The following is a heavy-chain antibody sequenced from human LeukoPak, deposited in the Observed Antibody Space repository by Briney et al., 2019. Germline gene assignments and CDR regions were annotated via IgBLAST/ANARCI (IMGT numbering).Heavy chain of an antibody. CDR1: GYTFTSYG. D-gene: IGHD2-15*01. J-gene: IGHJ6*03. Sequence: ASVKVSCKASGYTFTSYGISLVRQAPGQGLEWMGWISAYNGNTNYAQKLQGRVTMTTDTSTSTAYMELRSLRSDDTAVYYCAFVGYCSGGSCYSYMDVWGKGTTVTVSS. CDR3: AFVGYCSGGSCYSYMDV. V-gene: IGHV1-18*01. CDR2: ISAYNGNT.